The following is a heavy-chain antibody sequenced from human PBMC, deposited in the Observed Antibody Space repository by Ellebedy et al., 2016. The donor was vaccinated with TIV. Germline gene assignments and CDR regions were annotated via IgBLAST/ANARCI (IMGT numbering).Heavy chain of an antibody. J-gene: IGHJ4*02. D-gene: IGHD2-21*02. Sequence: MPSETLSLTCSVSGGSLSSTRYYWAWFRQPPGKGLEYIGSVYYSGSTYYIPSFKSRVTLSADTSKNQFSLNLRTATAADTAVYYCARTDPWQPIDDWGQGILVSVSS. CDR1: GGSLSSTRYY. CDR3: ARTDPWQPIDD. V-gene: IGHV4-39*01. CDR2: VYYSGST.